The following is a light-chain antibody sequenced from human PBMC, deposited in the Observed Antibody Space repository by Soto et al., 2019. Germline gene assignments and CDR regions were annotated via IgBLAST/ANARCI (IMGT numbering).Light chain of an antibody. J-gene: IGKJ1*01. Sequence: DVVMTQSPLPLPVTLGQPASISCRSSRSLVYSDGNTSLNWLHQRPAQSPRRLIFEVSNRDSGVPDRFCGSASGNDYTLKISSVEAEDVGVYYCIQGSHWPHTFGQGTKVYI. V-gene: IGKV2-30*01. CDR2: EVS. CDR1: RSLVYSDGNTS. CDR3: IQGSHWPHT.